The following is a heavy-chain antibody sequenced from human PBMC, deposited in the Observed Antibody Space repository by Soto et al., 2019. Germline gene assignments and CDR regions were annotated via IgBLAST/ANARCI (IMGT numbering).Heavy chain of an antibody. D-gene: IGHD4-17*01. Sequence: PRPSVKVSCKASGYTFTSYGISWVRQAPGQGLEWMGWISAYNGNTNYAQKLQGRVTMTTDTSTSTAYMELRSLRSDDTAVYYCARSVTTVTRRPYYFDYWGQGTLVTVSS. J-gene: IGHJ4*02. CDR2: ISAYNGNT. V-gene: IGHV1-18*01. CDR1: GYTFTSYG. CDR3: ARSVTTVTRRPYYFDY.